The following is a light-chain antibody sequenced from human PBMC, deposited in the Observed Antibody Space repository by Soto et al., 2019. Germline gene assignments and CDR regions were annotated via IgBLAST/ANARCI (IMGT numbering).Light chain of an antibody. V-gene: IGKV1-39*01. CDR2: GAS. CDR1: QTIATY. J-gene: IGKJ2*01. CDR3: QQNFDDPPYT. Sequence: DIQMTQSPSSLSASVGDRVIITCRTSQTIATYLNWYQQKPGKAPHLLIYGASTLQSGVPSRFSGSGTGTEFTLNISDLQPEDFATYYCQQNFDDPPYTFGQGTKVEI.